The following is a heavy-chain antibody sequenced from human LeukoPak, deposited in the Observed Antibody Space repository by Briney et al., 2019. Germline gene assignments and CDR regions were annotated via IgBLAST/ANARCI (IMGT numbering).Heavy chain of an antibody. CDR1: GYTSTGYY. Sequence: GASVKVSCKASGYTSTGYYMHWVRQAPGQGLEWMGRINPSSGGTNYAQKFQGRVTMTRDTSISTAYMELSRLRSSDTAVYYCARDYYGSGSFESDSWGQGTLVTVSS. J-gene: IGHJ4*02. CDR3: ARDYYGSGSFESDS. V-gene: IGHV1-2*06. CDR2: INPSSGGT. D-gene: IGHD3-10*01.